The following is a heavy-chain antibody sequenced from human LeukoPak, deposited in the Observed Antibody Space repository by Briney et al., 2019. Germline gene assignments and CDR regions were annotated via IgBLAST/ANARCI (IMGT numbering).Heavy chain of an antibody. J-gene: IGHJ4*02. CDR1: GGSISSYY. D-gene: IGHD3-22*01. CDR3: ARLYYYDSAGSFFDY. CDR2: IYYSGST. V-gene: IGHV4-59*01. Sequence: PSETLSLTCTVSGGSISSYYWSWIRRPPGKGLEWIGYIYYSGSTNYNPSLKSRVTISVDTSKNQFSLKLSSVTAADTAVYYCARLYYYDSAGSFFDYWGQGTLVTVSS.